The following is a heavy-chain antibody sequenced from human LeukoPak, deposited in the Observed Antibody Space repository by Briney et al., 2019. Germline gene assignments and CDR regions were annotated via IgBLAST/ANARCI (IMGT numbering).Heavy chain of an antibody. CDR3: ARGGRGSDY. CDR2: IRYDGNKK. Sequence: GGSLRLSCAASGFTLSSYGMHWVRQAPGKGLEWVAFIRYDGNKKYYADSVKGRFTISRDNAKNSLYLQMNSLRAEDTAVYYCARGGRGSDYWGQGTLVTVSS. CDR1: GFTLSSYG. D-gene: IGHD2-15*01. V-gene: IGHV3-30*02. J-gene: IGHJ4*02.